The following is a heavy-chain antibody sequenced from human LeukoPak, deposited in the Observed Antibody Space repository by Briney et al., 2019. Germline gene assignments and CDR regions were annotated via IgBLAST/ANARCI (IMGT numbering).Heavy chain of an antibody. CDR2: IYYSGST. V-gene: IGHV4-59*12. CDR3: ARVSSGWPGAFDI. D-gene: IGHD6-19*01. CDR1: GGSISSYY. J-gene: IGHJ3*02. Sequence: PSETLSLTCTVSGGSISSYYWSWIRQPPGKGLEWIGSIYYSGSTYYNPSLKSRVTISVDTSKNQFSLKLSSVTAADTAVYYCARVSSGWPGAFDIWGQGTMVTVSS.